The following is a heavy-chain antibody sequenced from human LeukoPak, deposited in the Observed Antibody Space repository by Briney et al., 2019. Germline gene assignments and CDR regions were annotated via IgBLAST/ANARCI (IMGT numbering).Heavy chain of an antibody. CDR1: GFTFSDHY. Sequence: GGSLRLSCAASGFTFSDHYIDWVRQAPGKGLEWVAVISYDGSNKYYADSVKGRFTISRDNSKNTLYLQMNSLRAEDTAVYYCARDRRVLLWFGELFDYWGQGTLVTVSS. V-gene: IGHV3-30*03. D-gene: IGHD3-10*01. CDR3: ARDRRVLLWFGELFDY. J-gene: IGHJ4*02. CDR2: ISYDGSNK.